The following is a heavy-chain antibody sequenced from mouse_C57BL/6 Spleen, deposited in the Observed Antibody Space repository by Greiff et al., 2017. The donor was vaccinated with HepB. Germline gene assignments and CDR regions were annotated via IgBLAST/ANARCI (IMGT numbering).Heavy chain of an antibody. V-gene: IGHV14-3*01. J-gene: IGHJ4*01. Sequence: EVMLVESVAELVRPGASVKLSCTASGFNIKNTYMHWVKQRPEQGLEWIGRIDPANGNTKYAPKFQGKATITADTSSNTAYLQLSSLTSEDTAIYYCARSKGLGLYAMDYWGQGTSVTVSS. CDR1: GFNIKNTY. D-gene: IGHD4-1*01. CDR3: ARSKGLGLYAMDY. CDR2: IDPANGNT.